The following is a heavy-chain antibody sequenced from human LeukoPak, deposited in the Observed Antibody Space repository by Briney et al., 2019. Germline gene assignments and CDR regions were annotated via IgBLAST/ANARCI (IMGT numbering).Heavy chain of an antibody. Sequence: SVKVSCKASGGTFSSYAISWVRQAPGQGLEWMGGIIPIFGTANYAQKFQGRVTITADESTSTAYMELSSLRSEDTAVYYCARDPGVVVVPAAKPLIYWGQGTLVTVSS. V-gene: IGHV1-69*01. CDR3: ARDPGVVVVPAAKPLIY. J-gene: IGHJ4*02. D-gene: IGHD2-2*01. CDR1: GGTFSSYA. CDR2: IIPIFGTA.